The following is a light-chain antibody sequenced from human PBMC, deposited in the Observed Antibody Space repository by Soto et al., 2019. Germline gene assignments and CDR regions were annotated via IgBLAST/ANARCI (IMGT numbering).Light chain of an antibody. CDR2: RDS. J-gene: IGLJ2*01. Sequence: SYELTQPLSVSVALGQTARITCGGNNIGSKNVHWYQQKPGQAPVLVIYRDSNRPSGIPERFSASNSGNPATLTISRAQAGDEADYYCQVWDSITVFGGGTKLTVL. CDR1: NIGSKN. V-gene: IGLV3-9*01. CDR3: QVWDSITV.